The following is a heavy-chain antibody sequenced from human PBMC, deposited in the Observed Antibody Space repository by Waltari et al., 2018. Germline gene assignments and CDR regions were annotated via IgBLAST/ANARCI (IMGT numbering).Heavy chain of an antibody. J-gene: IGHJ6*03. CDR2: IFPIRGIA. V-gene: IGHV1-69*10. CDR1: GGTFSSYA. D-gene: IGHD3-3*01. CDR3: ARGIFGVVTTPPYYYYMDV. Sequence: QVQLVQSGAEVKKPGSSVKVSCKASGGTFSSYAISWVRQAPGQGLEWMGGIFPIRGIANDAQKFQGRVTITADKSTSTAYMELSSLRSEDTAVYYCARGIFGVVTTPPYYYYMDVWGKGTTVTVSS.